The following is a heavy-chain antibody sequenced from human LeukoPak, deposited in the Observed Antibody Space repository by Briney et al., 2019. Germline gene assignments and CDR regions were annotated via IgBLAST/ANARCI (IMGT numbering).Heavy chain of an antibody. D-gene: IGHD3-3*01. V-gene: IGHV1-2*02. CDR2: INPNSGGT. CDR3: ARVPRIYDFWSPATDYYYMAV. Sequence: ASVKVSCKASGYTFTGYYMHWVRQAPGQGLEWVGWINPNSGGTSYAQKFQGRVTMTRDTPISTAYMELSRLRSDNTAVYYCARVPRIYDFWSPATDYYYMAVWGKGTTVTVSS. CDR1: GYTFTGYY. J-gene: IGHJ6*03.